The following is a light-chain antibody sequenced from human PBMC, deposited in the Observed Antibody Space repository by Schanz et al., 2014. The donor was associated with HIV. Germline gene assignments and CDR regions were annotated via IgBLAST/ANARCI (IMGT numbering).Light chain of an antibody. Sequence: DIQLSQSPSFLSASVGDRVTVTCRASQDISTYLAWYQQKPGKAPNLLIYAASTLHTGVPLRFSGSGSGTDFTLTISSLQPEDFATYYCQQYYSYPRTFGQGTKVEAK. CDR3: QQYYSYPRT. V-gene: IGKV1-9*01. CDR2: AAS. J-gene: IGKJ1*01. CDR1: QDISTY.